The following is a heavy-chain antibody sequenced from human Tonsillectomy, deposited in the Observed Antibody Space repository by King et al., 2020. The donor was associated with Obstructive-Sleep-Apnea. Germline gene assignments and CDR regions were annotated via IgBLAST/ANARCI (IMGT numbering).Heavy chain of an antibody. J-gene: IGHJ6*02. V-gene: IGHV4-59*08. CDR3: ARHPTSSGKFYNGPSFGMDV. CDR1: GASISSYY. CDR2: IYYSGSA. D-gene: IGHD3-10*01. Sequence: QLQESGPGLVKPSETLSLTCTVSGASISSYYCTWIRQPPGKGLQWIGYIYYSGSANYNPSLKSRVTMSVDTSKNQFSLKLSSVTAADTAVYYCARHPTSSGKFYNGPSFGMDVWGQGTTVTVS.